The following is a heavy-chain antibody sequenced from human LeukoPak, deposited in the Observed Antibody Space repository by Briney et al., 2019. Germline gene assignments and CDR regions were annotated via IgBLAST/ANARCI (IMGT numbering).Heavy chain of an antibody. Sequence: GGSLRLSCTATGFSFSGHWMHWARQLPGKGLVWVSRISPTGSTTSYADSVKGRFTVSRDNAKNTLYLQVNNLRAEDTAVYYCARGPNSNWSGLDFWGQGTLLTVSS. J-gene: IGHJ4*02. CDR3: ARGPNSNWSGLDF. CDR1: GFSFSGHW. D-gene: IGHD6-6*01. V-gene: IGHV3-74*01. CDR2: ISPTGSTT.